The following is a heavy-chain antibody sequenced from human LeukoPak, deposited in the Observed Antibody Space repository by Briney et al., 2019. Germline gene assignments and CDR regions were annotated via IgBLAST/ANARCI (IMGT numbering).Heavy chain of an antibody. V-gene: IGHV4-4*02. CDR3: ARDSGPYYYGSGSFDY. CDR1: GGSISSSNW. CDR2: IYHSGST. D-gene: IGHD3-10*01. Sequence: PSETLSLTCAVSGGSISSSNWWSWVRQPPGKGLEWIGEIYHSGSTNYNPSLKSRVTISVDKSKNQFSLKLSSVTAADTAVYYCARDSGPYYYGSGSFDYWGQGTLVTVSS. J-gene: IGHJ4*02.